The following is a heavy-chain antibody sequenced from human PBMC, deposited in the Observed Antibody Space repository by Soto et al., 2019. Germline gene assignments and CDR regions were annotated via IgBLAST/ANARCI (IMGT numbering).Heavy chain of an antibody. V-gene: IGHV4-59*08. Sequence: PSETLSLTCTVSGGSISSYYWSWIRQPPGKGLEWIGYIYYSGSTNYNPSLKSRVTISVDTSKNQFSLKLSSVTAADTAVYYCASSSGMVRGVIPTYYYMDVWSKGTTVTVSS. J-gene: IGHJ6*03. CDR2: IYYSGST. CDR1: GGSISSYY. CDR3: ASSSGMVRGVIPTYYYMDV. D-gene: IGHD3-10*01.